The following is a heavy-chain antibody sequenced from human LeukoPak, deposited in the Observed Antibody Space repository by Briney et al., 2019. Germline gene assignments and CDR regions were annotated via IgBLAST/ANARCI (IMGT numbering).Heavy chain of an antibody. CDR3: ASNTVAGGYWYFDL. J-gene: IGHJ2*01. Sequence: SVKVSCKASGGTFSSYAISWVRQAPGQGLEWMGGIIPIFGTANYAQKFQGRVTITADESTSTAYMELSSLRPEDTAVYYCASNTVAGGYWYFDLWGRGTLVTVSS. CDR1: GGTFSSYA. V-gene: IGHV1-69*01. D-gene: IGHD6-19*01. CDR2: IIPIFGTA.